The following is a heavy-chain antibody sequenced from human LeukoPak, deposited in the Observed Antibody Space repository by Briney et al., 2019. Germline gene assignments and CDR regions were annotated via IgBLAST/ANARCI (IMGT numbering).Heavy chain of an antibody. J-gene: IGHJ4*02. D-gene: IGHD6-13*01. V-gene: IGHV3-13*01. Sequence: GSLRLSCAASGFTFSSYDMHWVRQATGKGLEWVSAIGTAGDTYYPGSVKGRFTISREKAKNSLYLQMNSLRAGDTAVYYCARAETYSSSWYVYWGQGTLVTVSS. CDR3: ARAETYSSSWYVY. CDR2: IGTAGDT. CDR1: GFTFSSYD.